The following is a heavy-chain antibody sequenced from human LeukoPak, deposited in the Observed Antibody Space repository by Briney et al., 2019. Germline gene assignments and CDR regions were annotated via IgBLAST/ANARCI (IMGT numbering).Heavy chain of an antibody. CDR2: IRYDGSNK. Sequence: PGGSLRLSCAASGFTFSSYGMHWVRQAPGKGLEWVAFIRYDGSNKYYADSVKGRFTISRDNSKNTLYLQMNSLRAEDTAVYYCARERERGGDYYFDYWGQGTLVTVSS. V-gene: IGHV3-30*02. CDR3: ARERERGGDYYFDY. CDR1: GFTFSSYG. D-gene: IGHD2-21*02. J-gene: IGHJ4*02.